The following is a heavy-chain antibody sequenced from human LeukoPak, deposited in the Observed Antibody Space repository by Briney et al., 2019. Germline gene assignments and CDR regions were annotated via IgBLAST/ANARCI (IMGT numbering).Heavy chain of an antibody. CDR3: ARDLGSSATSTNWFDP. CDR2: ISAYNGNT. J-gene: IGHJ5*02. CDR1: GYTFTSYG. D-gene: IGHD6-6*01. Sequence: ASVKVSCKASGYTFTSYGISWVRQAPGQGLEWMGLISAYNGNTNYEQKLQGRVTMTTDTSTSTAYTELRSLRSDDTAVYYCARDLGSSATSTNWFDPWGQGTLVTVSS. V-gene: IGHV1-18*01.